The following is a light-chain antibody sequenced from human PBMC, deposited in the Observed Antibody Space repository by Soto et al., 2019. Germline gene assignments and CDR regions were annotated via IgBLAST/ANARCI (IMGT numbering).Light chain of an antibody. J-gene: IGKJ1*01. CDR2: AAS. CDR3: QQSYSITWT. V-gene: IGKV1-39*01. CDR1: QSISSY. Sequence: DIQMTQSPSSLSASVGDRVTITCQASQSISSYLNWYQQKPGKAPKLLIYAASSLQSGVPSRFSGSGSGTDFTLTISSLQPEDFATYYCQQSYSITWTFGQGTKVEIK.